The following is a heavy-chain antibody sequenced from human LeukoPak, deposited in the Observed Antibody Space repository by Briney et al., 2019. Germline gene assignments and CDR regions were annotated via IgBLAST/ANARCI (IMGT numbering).Heavy chain of an antibody. J-gene: IGHJ5*02. V-gene: IGHV3-15*01. Sequence: GGSLRPSCAASGFTFSNAWMSWVRQAPGKGLEWVGRIKSKTDGGTTDYAAPVKGRFTISRDDSKNTLYLQMNSLKTEDTAVYYCTTDHTPLSFCSGGSCYGEDWFDPWGQGTLVTVSS. CDR1: GFTFSNAW. CDR2: IKSKTDGGTT. D-gene: IGHD2-15*01. CDR3: TTDHTPLSFCSGGSCYGEDWFDP.